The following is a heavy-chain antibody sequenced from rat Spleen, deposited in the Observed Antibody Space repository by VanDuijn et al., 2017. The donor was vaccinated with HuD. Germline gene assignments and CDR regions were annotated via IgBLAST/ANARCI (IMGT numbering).Heavy chain of an antibody. Sequence: EVQLVESGGGLVQPGRSLKLSCVASGFTFNDYWMTWVRQAPGKGLKWVASITDAGGFTYYPDSVKGRFTISRDNTKSTLYLQMNSLRSEDTATYYCTTENYWFAYWGQGTLVTVSS. J-gene: IGHJ3*01. CDR2: ITDAGGFT. CDR1: GFTFNDYW. V-gene: IGHV5-31*01. D-gene: IGHD1-10*01. CDR3: TTENYWFAY.